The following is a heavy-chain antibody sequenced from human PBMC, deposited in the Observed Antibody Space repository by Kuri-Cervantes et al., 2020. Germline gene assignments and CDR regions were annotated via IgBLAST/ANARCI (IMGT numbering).Heavy chain of an antibody. CDR3: ARDQLVVVITYYWYYGMDV. J-gene: IGHJ6*02. V-gene: IGHV3-33*01. CDR2: IWYDGSNI. D-gene: IGHD3-22*01. CDR1: GFTFSSYG. Sequence: GESLKISCAASGFTFSSYGMHWVRQAPGKGLEWVAVIWYDGSNIYYADSVKGRFTISRDNAKNTLYLQMNSLRAEDTAVYYCARDQLVVVITYYWYYGMDVWGQGTTVTVSS.